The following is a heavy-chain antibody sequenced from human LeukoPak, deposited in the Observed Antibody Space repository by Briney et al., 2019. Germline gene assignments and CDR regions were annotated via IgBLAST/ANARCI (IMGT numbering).Heavy chain of an antibody. CDR1: GCTFSSYA. J-gene: IGHJ4*02. CDR3: AKEYSGYGWTKNFDY. CDR2: ISGSGGST. V-gene: IGHV3-23*01. Sequence: GGSVRLSCAASGCTFSSYAMSWVRQAPGKGLEWVSAISGSGGSTYYADSVKGRFTISRDNSKNTLYLQMNSLRAEDTAVYYCAKEYSGYGWTKNFDYWGQGTLVTVSS. D-gene: IGHD5-12*01.